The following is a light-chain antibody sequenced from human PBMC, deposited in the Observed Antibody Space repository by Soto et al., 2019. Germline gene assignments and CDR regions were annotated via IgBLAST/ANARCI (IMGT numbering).Light chain of an antibody. Sequence: EIVLTQSPGTLSLSPGERATLSCRASESLSSAYLAWYQQKPDPAPRLIFYGSYTRASGTANRFSGSGCGTESTLTITRLEPEDFAVYYCQRYGSSLSCTFGQGTKVDIK. V-gene: IGKV3-20*01. J-gene: IGKJ1*01. CDR2: GSY. CDR3: QRYGSSLSCT. CDR1: ESLSSAY.